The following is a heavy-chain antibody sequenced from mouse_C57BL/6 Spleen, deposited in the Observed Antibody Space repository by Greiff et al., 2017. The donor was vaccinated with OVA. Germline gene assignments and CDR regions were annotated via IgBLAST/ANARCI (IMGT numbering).Heavy chain of an antibody. D-gene: IGHD2-1*01. Sequence: VQLQQPGAELVRPGSSVKLSCKASGYTFTSYWMDWVKQRPGQGLEWIGNIYPSDSETHYNQKFKDKATLTVDKSSSTAYRQLSCLTSEDSAVYYCACGNYGVTWGQGTLVTVSA. J-gene: IGHJ3*01. CDR1: GYTFTSYW. V-gene: IGHV1-61*01. CDR2: IYPSDSET. CDR3: ACGNYGVT.